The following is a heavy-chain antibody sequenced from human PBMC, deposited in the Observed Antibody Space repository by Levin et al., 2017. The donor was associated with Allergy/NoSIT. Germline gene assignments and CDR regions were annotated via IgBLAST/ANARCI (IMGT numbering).Heavy chain of an antibody. CDR2: INPNSGAT. J-gene: IGHJ6*02. D-gene: IGHD6-19*01. CDR3: ARTVAGLYGPDV. V-gene: IGHV1-2*02. CDR1: GYTFADYL. Sequence: ASVKVSCKASGYTFADYLIHWVRQAPGQGLEWMGWINPNSGATNYAQRFQGRVTLTTDTSVNTAHMELRWLRSDDTAVYYCARTVAGLYGPDVWGQGTTVIVSS.